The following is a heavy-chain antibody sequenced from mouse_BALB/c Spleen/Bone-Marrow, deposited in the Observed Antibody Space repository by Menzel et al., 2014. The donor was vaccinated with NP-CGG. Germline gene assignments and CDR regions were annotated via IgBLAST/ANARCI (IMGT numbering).Heavy chain of an antibody. Sequence: VKLQESGAELVRPGSSVKTSCKASGYAFSSYWMNWVKQRPGQGLEWIGQIYPGDGDTNYNGKFKGKATLTADKSSSTAYMQLSSLTSEDSAVYFCARRVYGNYWYFDVWGAGTTVTVSS. V-gene: IGHV1-80*01. D-gene: IGHD2-1*01. CDR3: ARRVYGNYWYFDV. CDR1: GYAFSSYW. CDR2: IYPGDGDT. J-gene: IGHJ1*01.